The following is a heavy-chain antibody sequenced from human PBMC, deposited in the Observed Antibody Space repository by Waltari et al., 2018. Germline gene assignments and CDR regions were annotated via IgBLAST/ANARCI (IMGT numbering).Heavy chain of an antibody. Sequence: EVQLVESGGGLVQPGASLRLSCAASGFTFSSYWMSWVRQAPGKGLEWVANIKQDGSEKYYVDSVKGRFTISRDNAKNSLYLQMNSLRVEDTAVYYCARAVTNWGTYYYYGMDVWGQGTTVTVSS. V-gene: IGHV3-7*01. J-gene: IGHJ6*02. CDR3: ARAVTNWGTYYYYGMDV. CDR2: IKQDGSEK. D-gene: IGHD7-27*01. CDR1: GFTFSSYW.